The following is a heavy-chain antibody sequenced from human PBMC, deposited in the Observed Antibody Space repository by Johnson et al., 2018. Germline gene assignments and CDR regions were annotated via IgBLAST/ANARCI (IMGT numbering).Heavy chain of an antibody. CDR3: ARDAYCGANCYWYMDV. V-gene: IGHV3-11*04. CDR2: ISSSGTRL. Sequence: QVQLVESGGGLVKPGGSLRLSCTASGFSVSDYYMSWIRQAPGTGLEWVSYISSSGTRLYYADSVKGRFTIARDNAKNSLYLQMNSLRAEDTAVYYCARDAYCGANCYWYMDVWGKGTTVTVSS. D-gene: IGHD2-21*01. CDR1: GFSVSDYY. J-gene: IGHJ6*03.